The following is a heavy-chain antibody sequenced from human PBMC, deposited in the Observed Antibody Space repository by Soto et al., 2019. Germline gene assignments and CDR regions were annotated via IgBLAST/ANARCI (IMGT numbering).Heavy chain of an antibody. CDR3: ARGAPDYGDYAHFDY. Sequence: QVQLVQSGAEVKTPGSSVKVSCEASGGILSSYTFSWVRQAPGHGLEGMGRIIPLLGIANYAQKFQGRVTITADKSTSTAYMELSSLRSEDTAVYYCARGAPDYGDYAHFDYWGQGTLVTVSS. D-gene: IGHD4-17*01. J-gene: IGHJ4*02. V-gene: IGHV1-69*02. CDR1: GGILSSYT. CDR2: IIPLLGIA.